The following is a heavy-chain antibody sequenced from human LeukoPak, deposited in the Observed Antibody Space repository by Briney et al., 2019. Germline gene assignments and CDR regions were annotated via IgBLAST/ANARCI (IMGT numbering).Heavy chain of an antibody. D-gene: IGHD6-19*01. V-gene: IGHV3-11*01. CDR1: GFTFSDYY. CDR2: ISSSGSTI. Sequence: PGGSLRLSCAASGFTFSDYYMSWIRQAPGKGLEWVSYISSSGSTIYYADSVKGRFTISRDNAKNSLYLQMNSLRAEDTAVYYCARSQLKDKSPGYSSGWYWGTQGAFDIWGQGTMVTVSS. CDR3: ARSQLKDKSPGYSSGWYWGTQGAFDI. J-gene: IGHJ3*02.